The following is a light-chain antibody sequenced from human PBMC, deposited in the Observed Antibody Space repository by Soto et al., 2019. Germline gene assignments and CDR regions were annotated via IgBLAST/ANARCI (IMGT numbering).Light chain of an antibody. CDR1: QSVLYSANNKNY. Sequence: DIVMTQSPDSLAVSLGERATINCKSSQSVLYSANNKNYLAWYQQKPGRSPKLLIYWASTRESGVPDRFSGCGSGTDFTLTIRSLQAEDVAVYYCQQYYRKYTFGQGTKLEIK. CDR3: QQYYRKYT. V-gene: IGKV4-1*01. J-gene: IGKJ2*01. CDR2: WAS.